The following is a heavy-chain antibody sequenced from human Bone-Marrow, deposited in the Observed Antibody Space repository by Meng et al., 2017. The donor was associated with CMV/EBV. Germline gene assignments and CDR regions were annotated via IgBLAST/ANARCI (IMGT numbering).Heavy chain of an antibody. CDR1: GGSVSSGSYY. V-gene: IGHV4-61*01. Sequence: GSLRLSCTVSGGSVSSGSYYWSWIRQPPGKGLEWIGYIYYSGSTNYNPSLKSRVTISVDKSKNQFSLKLSSVTAADTAVYYCARRSYSSSSDWFDPWGQGTLVTVSS. CDR3: ARRSYSSSSDWFDP. CDR2: IYYSGST. D-gene: IGHD6-6*01. J-gene: IGHJ5*02.